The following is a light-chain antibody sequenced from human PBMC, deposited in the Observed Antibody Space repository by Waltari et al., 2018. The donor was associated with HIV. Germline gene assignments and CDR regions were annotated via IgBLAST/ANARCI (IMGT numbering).Light chain of an antibody. J-gene: IGLJ2*01. CDR2: EVS. CDR3: SSYAGSNNFVV. CDR1: SREAGGSNY. Sequence: QSAPTQPPPASGSPGQSVTLSCTGTSREAGGSNYVSWYQQHPGKAPKLMIYEVSKRPSGVPDRFSGSKSGNTASLTVSGLQAEDEADYYCSSYAGSNNFVVFGGGTKLTVL. V-gene: IGLV2-8*01.